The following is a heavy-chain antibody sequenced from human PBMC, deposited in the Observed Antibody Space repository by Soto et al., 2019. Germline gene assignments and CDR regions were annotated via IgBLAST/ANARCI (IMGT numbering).Heavy chain of an antibody. J-gene: IGHJ4*02. CDR3: TRAPLRCSGGSCYSADY. Sequence: GGSLRLSCTTSGFTFADHGMSWVRQAPGKGLDWLGFIRSGRYGATTEYAASVKGRFTVSRDDSKNIAYLQLNNLHTEDTGVYYCTRAPLRCSGGSCYSADYWGRGTQVTVSS. CDR1: GFTFADHG. D-gene: IGHD2-15*01. CDR2: IRSGRYGATT. V-gene: IGHV3-49*04.